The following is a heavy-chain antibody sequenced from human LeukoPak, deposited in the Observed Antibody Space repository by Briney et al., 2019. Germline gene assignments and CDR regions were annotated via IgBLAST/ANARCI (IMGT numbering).Heavy chain of an antibody. Sequence: PGGSLRLSCAASGFNVSSNYMSWVRQAPGKGLEWVSVIYSGTNTYSADSVKGRFTVSRDTSKNTLYLQMNDLRAEDTAVYYCAGRGSGYYYGMNVWGQGTTVTVSS. CDR3: AGRGSGYYYGMNV. J-gene: IGHJ6*02. D-gene: IGHD3-10*01. CDR1: GFNVSSNY. V-gene: IGHV3-66*01. CDR2: IYSGTNT.